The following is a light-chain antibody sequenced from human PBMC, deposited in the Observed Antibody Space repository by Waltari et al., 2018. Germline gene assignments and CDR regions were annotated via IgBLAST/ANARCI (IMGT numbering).Light chain of an antibody. CDR2: GST. CDR1: SSNTGPGYD. Sequence: QSVLTQPPSVSGAPGQRVTISCTGSSSNTGPGYDVHWYQQLPRTAPKLLIYGSTNRPAGVPDRFSASKSGTSASLAITGLQAEDEADYYCQSYDSSPSGVVFGGGTRLTVL. J-gene: IGLJ2*01. CDR3: QSYDSSPSGVV. V-gene: IGLV1-40*01.